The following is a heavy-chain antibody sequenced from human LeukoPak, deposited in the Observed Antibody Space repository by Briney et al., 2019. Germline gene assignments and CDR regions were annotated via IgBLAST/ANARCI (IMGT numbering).Heavy chain of an antibody. CDR1: GGSISRYY. D-gene: IGHD5-18*01. CDR2: IYYSGST. V-gene: IGHV4-59*01. Sequence: PSETLSLTCTVSGGSISRYYWSWIRQPPGKGLEWIGYIYYSGSTNYNPSLKSRVTISVDTSKNQFSLKLSSVTAADTAVYYCAREYSYGFDYWGQGTLVAVSS. J-gene: IGHJ4*02. CDR3: AREYSYGFDY.